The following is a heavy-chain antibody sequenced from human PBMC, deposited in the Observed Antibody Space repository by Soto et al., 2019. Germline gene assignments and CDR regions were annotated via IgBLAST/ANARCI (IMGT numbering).Heavy chain of an antibody. CDR3: ARDHCTGGNCYSNMGDWYFDL. V-gene: IGHV4-4*02. CDR2: IHHSGGT. J-gene: IGHJ2*01. Sequence: HVQLQESGPGVVKPSETLSLTCAVSGDSINAENWWTWLRQTPGKGLEWLAEIHHSGGTKYNPSLSGRVSISLDRPKNQFALRLRSVTAADTAQYYCARDHCTGGNCYSNMGDWYFDLWGRGALVTVSS. CDR1: GDSINAENW. D-gene: IGHD2-15*01.